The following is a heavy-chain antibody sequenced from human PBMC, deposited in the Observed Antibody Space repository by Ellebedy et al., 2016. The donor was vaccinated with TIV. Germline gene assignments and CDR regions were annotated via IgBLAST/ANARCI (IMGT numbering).Heavy chain of an antibody. D-gene: IGHD4-23*01. CDR3: ARDPVGVGPAFDV. CDR1: GFTFSSYT. Sequence: GESLKISCTVSGFTFSSYTMNWVRQAPGKGLEWVSYISTGSSTIYYTDSVKGRFTLSRDNSKDTLFLQMNSLRAEDTAIYFCARDPVGVGPAFDVWGQGTMVTVSS. CDR2: ISTGSSTI. J-gene: IGHJ3*01. V-gene: IGHV3-48*01.